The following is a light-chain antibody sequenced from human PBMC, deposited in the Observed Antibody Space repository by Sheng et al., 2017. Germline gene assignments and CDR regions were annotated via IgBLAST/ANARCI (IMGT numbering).Light chain of an antibody. V-gene: IGKV1-8*01. CDR2: AAS. Sequence: AIRITQSPSSLSASTGDRVTITCRASQGISSYLAWYQQKPGKAPKLLIYAASTLQSGVPSRFSGSGSGTDFTLTISYLQSEDFATYYCQQYYSYLWTFGQGTKVEIK. J-gene: IGKJ1*01. CDR3: QQYYSYLWT. CDR1: QGISSY.